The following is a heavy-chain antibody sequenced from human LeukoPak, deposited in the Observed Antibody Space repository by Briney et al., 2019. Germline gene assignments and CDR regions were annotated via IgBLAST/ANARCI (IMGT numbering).Heavy chain of an antibody. CDR1: GFTFSSYW. V-gene: IGHV3-74*01. CDR2: IKSDGIKK. Sequence: PGGSLRLSCAASGFTFSSYWMHWVRQAPGKGLVWVSRIKSDGIKKNYADSVKGRFTISRDNAKNTLYLQMNSLRAEDTAVYYCARAGHYYDRSGYYLYWGQGTLVTVSS. D-gene: IGHD3-22*01. CDR3: ARAGHYYDRSGYYLY. J-gene: IGHJ4*02.